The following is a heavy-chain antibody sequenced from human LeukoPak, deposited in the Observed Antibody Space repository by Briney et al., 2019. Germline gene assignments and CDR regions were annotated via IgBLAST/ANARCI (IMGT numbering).Heavy chain of an antibody. Sequence: SETLSLTCNVSSGSISGYYWTWVRQPPGKGLEWIGFIYYSGSTNYSPSLKSRVIISVDTSRKQFSLKLTSVTAADTAVYYCARHQYNTSSGYNWFDPWGQGSLVTVAS. V-gene: IGHV4-59*08. D-gene: IGHD6-6*01. CDR1: SGSISGYY. CDR2: IYYSGST. J-gene: IGHJ5*02. CDR3: ARHQYNTSSGYNWFDP.